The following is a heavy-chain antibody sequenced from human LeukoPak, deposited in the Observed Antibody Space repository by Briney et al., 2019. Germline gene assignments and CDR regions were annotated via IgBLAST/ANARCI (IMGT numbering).Heavy chain of an antibody. V-gene: IGHV3-23*01. CDR3: AKWPGEVPAAMFDY. CDR1: GFTFSSYW. CDR2: IRGSGGST. J-gene: IGHJ4*02. D-gene: IGHD2-2*01. Sequence: PGGSLRLSCAASGFTFSSYWMSWVRQAPGKGLEWVSGIRGSGGSTYYADSVKGRFIISRDNSKNTLYLQMNSLRAEDTAVYYCAKWPGEVPAAMFDYWGQGTLFTVSS.